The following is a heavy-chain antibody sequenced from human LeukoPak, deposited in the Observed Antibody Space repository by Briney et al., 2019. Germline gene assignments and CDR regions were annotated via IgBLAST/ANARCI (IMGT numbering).Heavy chain of an antibody. CDR1: GGSFSGYY. CDR3: ARRASVYYYGSGSYYNVLLDY. J-gene: IGHJ4*02. V-gene: IGHV4-34*01. CDR2: INHSGST. Sequence: SETLSLTCAVYGGSFSGYYWSWIRQPPGKGLEWIGEINHSGSTNYNPSLKSRVTISVDTSKNQFSLKLSSVTAADTAVYYCARRASVYYYGSGSYYNVLLDYWGQGTLVTVSS. D-gene: IGHD3-10*01.